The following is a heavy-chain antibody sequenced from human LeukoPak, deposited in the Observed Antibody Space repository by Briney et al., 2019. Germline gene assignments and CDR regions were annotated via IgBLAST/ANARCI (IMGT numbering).Heavy chain of an antibody. V-gene: IGHV4-4*02. D-gene: IGHD3-22*01. CDR2: IYHSGNS. CDR3: ARLLADSSGYYWDAFDI. Sequence: SGTLSLTCAVSGGSISSNNWRSWVRQSPGKGLEWIGEIYHSGNSNYNPSLKSRVTISVDTSKNQFSLKLSTVTAADTAVYYCARLLADSSGYYWDAFDIWGQGTMVTVSS. CDR1: GGSISSNNW. J-gene: IGHJ3*02.